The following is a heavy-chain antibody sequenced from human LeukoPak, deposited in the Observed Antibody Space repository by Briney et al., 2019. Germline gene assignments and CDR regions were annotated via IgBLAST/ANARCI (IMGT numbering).Heavy chain of an antibody. CDR2: INWNGGST. Sequence: PGGSLRLSCAASGFTFSSYSMNWVRQAPGKGLEWVSGINWNGGSTGYADSVKGRFTISRDNAKNSLYLQMNSLRAEDTALYYCARYRYCSGGSCYSPFDYWGQGTLVTVSS. D-gene: IGHD2-15*01. J-gene: IGHJ4*02. CDR1: GFTFSSYS. V-gene: IGHV3-20*04. CDR3: ARYRYCSGGSCYSPFDY.